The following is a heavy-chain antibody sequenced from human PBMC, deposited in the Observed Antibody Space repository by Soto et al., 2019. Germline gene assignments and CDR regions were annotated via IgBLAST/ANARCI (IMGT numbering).Heavy chain of an antibody. D-gene: IGHD6-13*01. J-gene: IGHJ6*02. CDR2: IIPIFGTA. CDR1: GGTFSSSA. V-gene: IGHV1-69*13. CDR3: ASLIAAAGPPHSPRYYYGMDV. Sequence: SVKVSCKASGGTFSSSATSWVRQAPGQGLEWMGGIIPIFGTADYAQKFQGRVTITADESTSTAYMELSSLRSEDTAVYYCASLIAAAGPPHSPRYYYGMDVWGQGPTVTVSS.